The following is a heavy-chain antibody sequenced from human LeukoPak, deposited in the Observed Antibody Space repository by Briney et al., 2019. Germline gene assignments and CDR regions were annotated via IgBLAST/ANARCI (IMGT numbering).Heavy chain of an antibody. Sequence: PGGSLRLSCTASGFTFSSYSMNWVRQAPGKGLEWVSSISSSSSYIYHADSVKGRFTISRDNAKNSLYLQMNSLRAEDTAVYYCARDLGVYCGGDCPLDYWGQGTLVTVSS. D-gene: IGHD2-21*02. CDR1: GFTFSSYS. CDR2: ISSSSSYI. CDR3: ARDLGVYCGGDCPLDY. J-gene: IGHJ4*02. V-gene: IGHV3-21*01.